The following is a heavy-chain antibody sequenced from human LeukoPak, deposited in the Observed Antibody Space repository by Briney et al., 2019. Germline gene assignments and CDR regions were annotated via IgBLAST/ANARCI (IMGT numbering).Heavy chain of an antibody. J-gene: IGHJ5*02. CDR3: ARHLYYDILTGYSGWFDP. D-gene: IGHD3-9*01. Sequence: PSETLSLTCAVYGGSFSGYYWSWIRQPPGKGLEWIGEINHSGSTNYNPSLKSRVTISVDTSKNQFSLKLSSVTAADTAVYYCARHLYYDILTGYSGWFDPWGQGTLVTVSS. CDR2: INHSGST. V-gene: IGHV4-34*01. CDR1: GGSFSGYY.